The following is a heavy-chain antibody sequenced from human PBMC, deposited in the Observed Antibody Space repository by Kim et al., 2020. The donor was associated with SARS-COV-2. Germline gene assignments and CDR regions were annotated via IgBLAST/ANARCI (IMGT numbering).Heavy chain of an antibody. Sequence: SETLSLTCTVSGGSISSGGYYWSWIRQHPGKGLEWIGYIYYSGSTYYNPSLKSRVTISVDTSKNQFSPKLSSVTAADTAVYYCARSFMVRGVNAFDIWGQGTMVTVSS. V-gene: IGHV4-31*03. CDR3: ARSFMVRGVNAFDI. CDR1: GGSISSGGYY. J-gene: IGHJ3*02. CDR2: IYYSGST. D-gene: IGHD3-10*01.